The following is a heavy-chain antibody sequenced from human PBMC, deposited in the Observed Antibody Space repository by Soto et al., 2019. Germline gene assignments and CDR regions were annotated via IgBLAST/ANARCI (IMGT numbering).Heavy chain of an antibody. V-gene: IGHV4-38-2*02. Sequence: QLQLQESGPGLVKPSETLSLTCTVSGGSITSGYYWGWIRQPPGKGLKWIGSIYHSGSTHYNPSLQIRGTISVDTSNNQFTLNRSSVTAADTAVYYCARVVGGVIVTGYNWFDPWGQGTLVTVSS. J-gene: IGHJ5*02. CDR2: IYHSGST. CDR3: ARVVGGVIVTGYNWFDP. D-gene: IGHD3-16*02. CDR1: GGSITSGYY.